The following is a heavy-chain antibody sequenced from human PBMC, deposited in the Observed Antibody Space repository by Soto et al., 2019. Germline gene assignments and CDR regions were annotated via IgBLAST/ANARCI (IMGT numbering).Heavy chain of an antibody. CDR1: GGSLNDYY. CDR3: ARSNYRSGSYGSGLDV. V-gene: IGHV4-4*07. D-gene: IGHD3-10*01. CDR2: IYTSGST. J-gene: IGHJ6*02. Sequence: SETLSLTCAVSGGSLNDYYWSWIRQPAGKGLEWIGRIYTSGSTNYNPSLKSRVTMSVDTSKSQFSLKLSSVTAADTAVYYCARSNYRSGSYGSGLDVWGQGTTVTVYS.